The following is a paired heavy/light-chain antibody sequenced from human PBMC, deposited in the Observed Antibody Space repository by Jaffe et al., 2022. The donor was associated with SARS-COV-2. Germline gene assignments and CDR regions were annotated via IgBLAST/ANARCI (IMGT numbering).Light chain of an antibody. V-gene: IGLV1-47*01. CDR1: TSNIGSNY. CDR2: KNN. Sequence: QSVLTQPPSASGTPGQRVTISCSGSTSNIGSNYVYWYQQLPGTAPKLLICKNNQRPSGVPDRFSGSKSGTSASLAISGLRSEDEADYYCAAWDDSLSGPVFGGGTKLTVL. J-gene: IGLJ3*02. CDR3: AAWDDSLSGPV.
Heavy chain of an antibody. CDR2: VGDSGAAT. J-gene: IGHJ4*02. Sequence: EVQLVESGGGLVQPGGSLRLSCAASGFIFSKYAMNWVRQPPGKGLEWVSVVGDSGAATFYADSVKGRFTISRDNSENTLYLQMNSLRPEDTAVYYCAAASMIVVPPDYWGQGTLVTVSS. V-gene: IGHV3-23*04. CDR3: AAASMIVVPPDY. CDR1: GFIFSKYA. D-gene: IGHD3-22*01.